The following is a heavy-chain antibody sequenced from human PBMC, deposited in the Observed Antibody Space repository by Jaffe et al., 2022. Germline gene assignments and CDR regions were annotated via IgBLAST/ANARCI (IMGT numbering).Heavy chain of an antibody. CDR3: ARRSRDCTGGVCHDYYYYMDV. CDR1: GYSFTSYW. CDR2: IYPGDSDT. V-gene: IGHV5-51*03. D-gene: IGHD2-8*02. Sequence: EVQLVQSGAEVKKPGESLKISCKGSGYSFTSYWIGWVRQMPGKGLEWMGIIYPGDSDTRYSPSFQGQVTISADKSISTAYLQWSSLKASDTAMYYCARRSRDCTGGVCHDYYYYMDVWGKGTTVTVSS. J-gene: IGHJ6*03.